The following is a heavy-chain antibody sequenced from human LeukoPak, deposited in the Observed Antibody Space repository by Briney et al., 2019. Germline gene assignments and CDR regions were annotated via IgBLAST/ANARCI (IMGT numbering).Heavy chain of an antibody. CDR3: ARDLSRGSTYFDY. V-gene: IGHV1-69*13. J-gene: IGHJ4*02. CDR1: GYTFTSYG. D-gene: IGHD1-26*01. CDR2: IIPIFGTA. Sequence: ASVKVSCKASGYTFTSYGISWVRQAPGQGLEWMGGIIPIFGTANYAQKFQSRVTITADESTSTAYMELSSLRSEDTAVYYCARDLSRGSTYFDYWGQGTLVTVSS.